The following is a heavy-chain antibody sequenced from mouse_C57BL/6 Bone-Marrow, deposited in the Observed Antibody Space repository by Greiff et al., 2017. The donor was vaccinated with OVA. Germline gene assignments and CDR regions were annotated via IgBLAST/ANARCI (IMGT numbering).Heavy chain of an antibody. V-gene: IGHV1-69*01. CDR1: GYTFTSYW. Sequence: QQSCKASGYTFTSYWMHWVKQRPGQGLEWIGEIDPSDSYTNYNQKFKGKSTLTVDKSTSTAYMQLSSLTSEYSAVYDSARETTVVPYYCDYWGKGTTLTVSS. J-gene: IGHJ2*01. D-gene: IGHD1-1*01. CDR3: ARETTVVPYYCDY. CDR2: IDPSDSYT.